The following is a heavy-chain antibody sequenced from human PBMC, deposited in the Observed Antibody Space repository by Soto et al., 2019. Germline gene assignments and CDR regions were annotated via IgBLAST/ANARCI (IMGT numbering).Heavy chain of an antibody. V-gene: IGHV1-18*01. CDR2: ISAYNGNT. CDR3: ARQYCSGGSCYWGLPNWFDP. D-gene: IGHD2-15*01. CDR1: GYTFTSYG. J-gene: IGHJ5*02. Sequence: VKVSCKASGYTFTSYGISWVRQAPGQGLEWMGWISAYNGNTNYAQKLQGRVTMTTDTSTSTAYMGLRSLRSDDTAVYYCARQYCSGGSCYWGLPNWFDPWGQGPRSPSPQ.